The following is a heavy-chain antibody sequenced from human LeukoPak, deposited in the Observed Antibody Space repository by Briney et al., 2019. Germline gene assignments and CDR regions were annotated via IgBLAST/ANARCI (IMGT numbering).Heavy chain of an antibody. V-gene: IGHV4-59*12. Sequence: SETLSLTCTVSGGSISSYYWSWIRQPPGKGLEWIGYIYYSGSTNYNPSLKSRVTISVDTSKNQFSLKLSSVTAADTAVYYCARGGTKYYYDSSGLRAWGQGTLVTVSS. CDR1: GGSISSYY. CDR2: IYYSGST. J-gene: IGHJ5*02. CDR3: ARGGTKYYYDSSGLRA. D-gene: IGHD3-22*01.